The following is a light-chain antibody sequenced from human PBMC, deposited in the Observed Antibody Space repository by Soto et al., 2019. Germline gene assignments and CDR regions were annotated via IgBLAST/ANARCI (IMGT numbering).Light chain of an antibody. CDR3: KQYNSLWT. CDR1: QSISSW. J-gene: IGKJ1*01. Sequence: TQMTDSPSNRSPFVLRGVNITFRASQSISSWLSWYQQKPGKDPKILIYKASSLESGAPSRFSGSGSGTEFTLTISSLKPDDSETYYCKQYNSLWTCGKGTKGDIK. CDR2: KAS. V-gene: IGKV1-5*03.